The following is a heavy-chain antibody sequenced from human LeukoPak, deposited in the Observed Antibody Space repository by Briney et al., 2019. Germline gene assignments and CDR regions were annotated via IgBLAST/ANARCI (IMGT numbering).Heavy chain of an antibody. V-gene: IGHV3-30*02. CDR3: AKDVRYYDFWSGYSDYYYYYYMDV. J-gene: IGHJ6*03. Sequence: GGSLRLSCAASGFTFSSYGMHWVRQAPGKGLEWVAFIRYDGSNKYYVDSVKGRFTISRDNSKNTLYLQMNSLRAEDTAVYYCAKDVRYYDFWSGYSDYYYYYYMDVWGKGTTVTVSS. CDR2: IRYDGSNK. D-gene: IGHD3-3*01. CDR1: GFTFSSYG.